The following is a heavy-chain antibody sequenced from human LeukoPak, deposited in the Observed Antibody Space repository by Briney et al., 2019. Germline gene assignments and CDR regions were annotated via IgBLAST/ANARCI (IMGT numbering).Heavy chain of an antibody. CDR3: TTSTYYYDSSGYHLLDY. J-gene: IGHJ4*02. CDR2: IKSKTDGGTT. CDR1: GFTFSNAW. V-gene: IGHV3-15*01. D-gene: IGHD3-22*01. Sequence: GGSLRLSCAASGFTFSNAWMSWVRQAPGKGLEWVGRIKSKTDGGTTDYAAPVKGRFTISRDDSKNTLYLQMNSLKAEDTAVYYCTTSTYYYDSSGYHLLDYWGQGTLVTVSS.